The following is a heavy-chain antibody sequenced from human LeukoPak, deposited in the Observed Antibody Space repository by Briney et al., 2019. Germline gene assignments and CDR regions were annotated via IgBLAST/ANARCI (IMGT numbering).Heavy chain of an antibody. D-gene: IGHD3-3*01. J-gene: IGHJ4*02. Sequence: PGGSLRLSCAASGFTFSSYGMHWVRQAPGKGLEWVAVIWYDGSNKYYADSVKGRFTISRDNSKNTLYLQMNSLRAEDTAVYYCASDAGDFWSGYYPGGLDYWGQGTLVTVSS. CDR2: IWYDGSNK. CDR1: GFTFSSYG. V-gene: IGHV3-33*01. CDR3: ASDAGDFWSGYYPGGLDY.